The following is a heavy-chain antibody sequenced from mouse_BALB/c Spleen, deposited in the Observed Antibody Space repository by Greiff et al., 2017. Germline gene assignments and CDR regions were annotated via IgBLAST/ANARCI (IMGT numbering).Heavy chain of an antibody. Sequence: EVKLMESGGGLVKPGGSLKLSCAASGFTFSDYYMYWVRQTPEKRLEWVATISDGGSYTYYPDSVKGRFTISRDNAKNNLYLQMSSLKSEDTAMYYCARGLSYYYGSSFAYWGQGTLVTVSA. J-gene: IGHJ3*01. CDR2: ISDGGSYT. CDR1: GFTFSDYY. D-gene: IGHD1-1*01. CDR3: ARGLSYYYGSSFAY. V-gene: IGHV5-4*02.